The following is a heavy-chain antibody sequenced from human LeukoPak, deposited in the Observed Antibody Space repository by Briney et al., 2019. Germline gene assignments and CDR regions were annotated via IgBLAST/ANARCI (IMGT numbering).Heavy chain of an antibody. V-gene: IGHV1-69*05. CDR1: GGTFSNYA. D-gene: IGHD3-10*01. CDR2: IIPIYGTT. CDR3: ARAVGFGESTVGYYYYMDV. Sequence: SVKVSCKASGGTFSNYAVSWVRQAPGQGLEWMGGIIPIYGTTNYAQKLQGRVTMTTDTSTSTAYMELRSLRSDDTAVYYCARAVGFGESTVGYYYYMDVWGKGTTVTISS. J-gene: IGHJ6*03.